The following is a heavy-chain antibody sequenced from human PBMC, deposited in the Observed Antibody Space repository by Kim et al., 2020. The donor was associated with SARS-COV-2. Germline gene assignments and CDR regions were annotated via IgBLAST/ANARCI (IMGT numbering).Heavy chain of an antibody. D-gene: IGHD2-2*01. CDR1: GFTFSSYA. V-gene: IGHV3-30-3*01. Sequence: GGSLRLSCAASGFTFSSYAMHWVRQAPGKGLEWVAVISYDGSNKYYADSVKGRFTISRDNSKNTLYLQMNSLRAEDTAVYYCARDHIVVVPAAKGSGRFDPWGQGTLVTVSS. CDR2: ISYDGSNK. J-gene: IGHJ5*02. CDR3: ARDHIVVVPAAKGSGRFDP.